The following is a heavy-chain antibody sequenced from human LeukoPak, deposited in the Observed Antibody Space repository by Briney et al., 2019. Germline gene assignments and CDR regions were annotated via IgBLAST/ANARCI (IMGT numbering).Heavy chain of an antibody. D-gene: IGHD2-8*01. CDR2: IDPNRGGT. CDR3: ARSANGGGDY. CDR1: GYTFTGNY. J-gene: IGHJ4*02. V-gene: IGHV1-2*06. Sequence: ASVKVSCKASGYTFTGNYMHWVRQAPGQGLEWMGRIDPNRGGTDYAQKFQGRVTMTRDTSISTAYMELSRLKSDDTAIYYCARSANGGGDYWGQGTLVTVSS.